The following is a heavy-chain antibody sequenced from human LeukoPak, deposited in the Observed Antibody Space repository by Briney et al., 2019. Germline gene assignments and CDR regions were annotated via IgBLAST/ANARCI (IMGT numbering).Heavy chain of an antibody. CDR3: ARGLRGAVAATKQDYYYYYYMDV. CDR2: ISAYNGNT. Sequence: ASVKVSCKASGYTFTSYGISWVRQAPGQGLEWMGWISAYNGNTNYAQKLQGRVTMTTDTSTSTAYMELRSLRSDDTAVYYCARGLRGAVAATKQDYYYYYYMDVWGKGTTVTVSS. V-gene: IGHV1-18*01. D-gene: IGHD2-15*01. J-gene: IGHJ6*03. CDR1: GYTFTSYG.